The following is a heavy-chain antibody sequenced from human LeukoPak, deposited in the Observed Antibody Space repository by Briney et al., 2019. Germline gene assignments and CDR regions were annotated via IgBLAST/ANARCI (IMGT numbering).Heavy chain of an antibody. J-gene: IGHJ6*02. V-gene: IGHV1-2*02. CDR3: ARGLAAAGRGYYYYYGMDV. D-gene: IGHD6-13*01. Sequence: ASVKVSCKASGYTFTGYYMHWVRQAPGQGLEWMGWINPNSGGTNYAQKFQGRVTMTRDTSISTAYMELSRLRSDDTAVYYCARGLAAAGRGYYYYYGMDVWGQGTTATVSS. CDR1: GYTFTGYY. CDR2: INPNSGGT.